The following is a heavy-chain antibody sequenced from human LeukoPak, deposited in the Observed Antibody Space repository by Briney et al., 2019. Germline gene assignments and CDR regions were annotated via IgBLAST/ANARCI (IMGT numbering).Heavy chain of an antibody. D-gene: IGHD5-18*01. CDR2: ISWNSGSI. CDR1: GFTFDDYA. J-gene: IGHJ4*02. V-gene: IGHV3-9*01. Sequence: GGSLRLSCAASGFTFDDYAMHWVRQAPGKGLEWVSGISWNSGSIGYADSVKGRFTISRDNAKNSLYLQMNSLRAEDTALYYCAKDMGEGGYSYGFNNWGQGTLVTVSS. CDR3: AKDMGEGGYSYGFNN.